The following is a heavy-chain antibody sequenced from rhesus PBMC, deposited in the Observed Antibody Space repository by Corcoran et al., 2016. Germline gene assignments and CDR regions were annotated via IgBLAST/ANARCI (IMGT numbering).Heavy chain of an antibody. Sequence: QVQLQESGPGLLKPSETLSLTCAVSGGSISGGYGWGWLRQPPGKGLGWIGSTYSISGNTTYNPSLQRRATISTDTSKNQFSLKLSSVTAADTAVYYCARAGYEDDYWLLLRSPYFDYWGQGVLVTVSS. V-gene: IGHV4-76*01. CDR2: TYSISGNT. J-gene: IGHJ4*01. CDR1: GGSISGGYG. D-gene: IGHD3-9*01. CDR3: ARAGYEDDYWLLLRSPYFDY.